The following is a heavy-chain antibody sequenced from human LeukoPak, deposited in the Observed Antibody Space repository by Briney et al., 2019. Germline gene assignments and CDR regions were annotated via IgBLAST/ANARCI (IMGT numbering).Heavy chain of an antibody. D-gene: IGHD6-19*01. CDR2: IKQNGSEK. V-gene: IGHV3-7*01. CDR1: GFTFSGYW. J-gene: IGHJ4*02. Sequence: GGSLRLSCAASGFTFSGYWMSWVRQAPGKGLEWVANIKQNGSEKYYVDSVKGRFTISRDNAKNSLYLQMNSLRAEDTAVYYCASGGYSSGWYYFDYWGQGTLATVSS. CDR3: ASGGYSSGWYYFDY.